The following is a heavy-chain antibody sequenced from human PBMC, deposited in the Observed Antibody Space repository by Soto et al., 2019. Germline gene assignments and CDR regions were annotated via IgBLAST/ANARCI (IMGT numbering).Heavy chain of an antibody. Sequence: GSLRLSCAASGFNLSHPLMTWVRQAAGKGLEWVGRIKSETDGGTADYAAPVKGRITISRDDSKNTVYLQMNSLKTEDTAVYYCXTGIYYDLLTGYHDVAYWGQGTLVTVSS. CDR1: GFNLSHPL. CDR2: IKSETDGGTA. V-gene: IGHV3-15*01. J-gene: IGHJ4*02. D-gene: IGHD3-9*01. CDR3: XTGIYYDLLTGYHDVAY.